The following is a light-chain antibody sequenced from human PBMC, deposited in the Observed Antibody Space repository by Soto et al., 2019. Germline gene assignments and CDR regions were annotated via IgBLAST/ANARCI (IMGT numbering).Light chain of an antibody. J-gene: IGKJ2*01. Sequence: DILLTQSPATLSSSVGERVTITCRASQSITACLAWYQQKPGQAPSLLIYDASDMQSGVPSRFSGSGSGTEFTLTITGLQPEDFAIYYCQQYNHYPFTFGQGTKVEIK. CDR2: DAS. V-gene: IGKV1-5*01. CDR1: QSITAC. CDR3: QQYNHYPFT.